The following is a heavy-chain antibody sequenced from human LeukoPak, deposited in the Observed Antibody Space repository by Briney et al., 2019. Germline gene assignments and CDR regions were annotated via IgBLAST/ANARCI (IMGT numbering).Heavy chain of an antibody. CDR1: GFTFDEYA. D-gene: IGHD5-18*01. J-gene: IGHJ4*02. CDR3: TKGRGRYSYGYGDYFDY. CDR2: ISWNSGSI. V-gene: IGHV3-9*01. Sequence: GRSLRLSCAASGFTFDEYAIHWVRQAPGKGLEWVSGISWNSGSIGYADSVKGRFTISRDNAKNSLHLQMNSLRAEDTAFYYCTKGRGRYSYGYGDYFDYWGQGTLVTVSS.